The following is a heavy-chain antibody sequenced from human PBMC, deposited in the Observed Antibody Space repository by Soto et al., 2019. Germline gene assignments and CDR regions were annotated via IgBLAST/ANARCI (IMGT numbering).Heavy chain of an antibody. CDR1: GGSFSGYY. V-gene: IGHV4-34*01. D-gene: IGHD6-19*01. CDR2: INHSGST. J-gene: IGHJ6*01. Sequence: SETLSLTCAVYGGSFSGYYWSWIRQPPGKGLEWIGEINHSGSTNYNPSLKSRVTISVDTSKNQFSLKLSSVTAADTAVYYCVRGPTEAVWHYYGMDVWGQGTTVTVS. CDR3: VRGPTEAVWHYYGMDV.